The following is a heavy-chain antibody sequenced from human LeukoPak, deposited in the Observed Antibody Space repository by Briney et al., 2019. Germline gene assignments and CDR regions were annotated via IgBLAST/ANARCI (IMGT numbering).Heavy chain of an antibody. J-gene: IGHJ3*02. Sequence: SPSETLSLTCTVSGGSISSYYWSWIRQPAGKGLEWIGRIYTSGSTNYNPSLKSRVTMSVDTSKNQFSLKLSSVTAADTAVYYCARDRGDYGDYAFDIWGQGTMVTVSS. CDR2: IYTSGST. CDR1: GGSISSYY. V-gene: IGHV4-4*07. CDR3: ARDRGDYGDYAFDI. D-gene: IGHD4-17*01.